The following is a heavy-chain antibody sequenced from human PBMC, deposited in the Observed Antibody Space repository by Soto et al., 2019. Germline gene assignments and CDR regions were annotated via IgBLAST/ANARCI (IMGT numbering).Heavy chain of an antibody. CDR1: GFTFSNFA. J-gene: IGHJ5*02. V-gene: IGHV3-30-3*01. CDR3: GAPHAGNSVTSDTMVS. CDR2: ISYDGNKK. Sequence: QVQLVESGGGVVQPGRSLRLSCAASGFTFSNFAVHWVRQAPGKGLEWVAVISYDGNKKYYADSVKGRFTISRDNSKNTPFLQMNSLKTEDTGVDFWGAPHAGNSVTSDTMVSWGQGTLVTVPS. D-gene: IGHD2-8*01.